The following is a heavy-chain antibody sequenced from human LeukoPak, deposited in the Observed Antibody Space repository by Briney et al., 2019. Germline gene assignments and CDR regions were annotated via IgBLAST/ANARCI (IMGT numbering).Heavy chain of an antibody. D-gene: IGHD6-13*01. CDR2: IYYSGST. V-gene: IGHV4-59*12. J-gene: IGHJ6*02. CDR3: ARDGYSSSWYGDYYYYYGMDV. Sequence: SETLSLTCTVSGGSISSYYWSWIRQPPGKGLEWIGYIYYSGSTNYNPSLKSRVTISVDTSKNQFSLKLSSVTAADTAVYYCARDGYSSSWYGDYYYYYGMDVWGQGTTVTVSS. CDR1: GGSISSYY.